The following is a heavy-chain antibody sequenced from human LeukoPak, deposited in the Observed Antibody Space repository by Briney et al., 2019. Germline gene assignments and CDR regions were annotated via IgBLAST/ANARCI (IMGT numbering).Heavy chain of an antibody. J-gene: IGHJ6*03. V-gene: IGHV1-69*04. Sequence: AVKVTCKACGGIFSSYAFSWVRQATARELERMGRIISIVGIANYAQKFQGRVTITADKSTSTAYMELSSLRSEDTAVYYCARDEKYCSGCSCLFYYYYYMGVWGKGTTVTVSS. CDR3: ARDEKYCSGCSCLFYYYYYMGV. CDR1: GGIFSSYA. D-gene: IGHD2-15*01. CDR2: IISIVGIA.